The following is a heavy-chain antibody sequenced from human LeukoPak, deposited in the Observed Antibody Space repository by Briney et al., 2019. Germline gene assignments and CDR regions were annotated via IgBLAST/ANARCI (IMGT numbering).Heavy chain of an antibody. CDR3: ARPGYGSGSYYDPFDY. Sequence: SETLSLTCAVYGGSFSGYYWSWIRQPPGKGLEWIGEINHSGSTNYNPSLKSRVTISVDTSKNQFSLKLSSVTAADTAVYYCARPGYGSGSYYDPFDYWGQGTLVTVSS. D-gene: IGHD3-10*01. V-gene: IGHV4-34*01. J-gene: IGHJ4*02. CDR2: INHSGST. CDR1: GGSFSGYY.